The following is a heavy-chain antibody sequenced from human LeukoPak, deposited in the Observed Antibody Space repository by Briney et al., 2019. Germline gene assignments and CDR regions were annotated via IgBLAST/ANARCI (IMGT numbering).Heavy chain of an antibody. CDR1: EFTVSSNY. V-gene: IGHV3-53*01. CDR2: IYSGGST. J-gene: IGHJ4*02. CDR3: ARGRIAAAGAAFDY. Sequence: PGGSLRLSCAASEFTVSSNYMSWVRQAPGKGLEWVSVIYSGGSTYYADSVKGRFTISRDNSKNTLYLQMNSLRAEDTAVYYCARGRIAAAGAAFDYWGQGTLVTVSS. D-gene: IGHD6-13*01.